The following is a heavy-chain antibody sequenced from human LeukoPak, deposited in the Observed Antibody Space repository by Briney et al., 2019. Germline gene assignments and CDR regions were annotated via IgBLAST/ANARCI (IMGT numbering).Heavy chain of an antibody. D-gene: IGHD3-9*01. CDR1: GYTFTSYG. CDR3: ARDSLLRYFDWLKDRNFDY. CDR2: INPSGGST. V-gene: IGHV1-46*01. Sequence: ASVKVSCKASGYTFTSYGISWVRQAPGQGLEWMGIINPSGGSTSYAQKFQGRVTMTRDTSISTAYMELSRLRSDDTAVYYCARDSLLRYFDWLKDRNFDYWGQGTLVTVSS. J-gene: IGHJ4*02.